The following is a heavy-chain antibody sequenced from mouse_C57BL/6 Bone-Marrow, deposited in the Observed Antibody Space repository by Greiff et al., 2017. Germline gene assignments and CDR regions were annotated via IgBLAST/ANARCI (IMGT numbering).Heavy chain of an antibody. D-gene: IGHD2-3*01. J-gene: IGHJ3*01. CDR3: ARQLWLLRPAWFAY. CDR2: ISSGGSYT. Sequence: EVQLQESGGDLVKPGGSLKLSCAASGFTFSSYGMSWVRQTPDKMLEWVATISSGGSYTYYPDSVKGRFTISRDNAKNTLYLQMSSLKSEDTAMYYCARQLWLLRPAWFAYWGQGTLVTVSA. V-gene: IGHV5-6*01. CDR1: GFTFSSYG.